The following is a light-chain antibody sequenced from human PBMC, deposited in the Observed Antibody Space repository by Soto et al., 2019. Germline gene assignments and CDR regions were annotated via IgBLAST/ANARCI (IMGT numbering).Light chain of an antibody. J-gene: IGLJ2*01. CDR3: LLSYSGARSVV. CDR1: TGAVTSGHY. V-gene: IGLV7-46*01. Sequence: QAVVTQEPSLTVSPGGTVTLTCGSSTGAVTSGHYPYWFQQKPGQAPRTLINDTSNKHSWTPARFSGSLLGGKAALTLSGAQPEDEAEYYCLLSYSGARSVVFGGGTKLTVL. CDR2: DTS.